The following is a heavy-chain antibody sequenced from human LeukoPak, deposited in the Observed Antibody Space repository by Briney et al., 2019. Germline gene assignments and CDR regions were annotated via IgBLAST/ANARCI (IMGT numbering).Heavy chain of an antibody. CDR2: ISGSGGST. V-gene: IGHV3-23*01. CDR1: GFTFSSYA. CDR3: TKESAGGY. D-gene: IGHD3-10*01. Sequence: AGGSLRLSCAASGFTFSSYAMSWVCHAPGKGLEWVSAISGSGGSTYYADSVKGRFTISRDNSKNTLYLETNSLRAEDTAVYYCTKESAGGYWGQGTLVTVSS. J-gene: IGHJ4*02.